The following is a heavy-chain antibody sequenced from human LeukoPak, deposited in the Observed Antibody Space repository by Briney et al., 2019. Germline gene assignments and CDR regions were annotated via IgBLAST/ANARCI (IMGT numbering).Heavy chain of an antibody. J-gene: IGHJ4*02. V-gene: IGHV3-30*02. CDR3: VRYISSWAQTLLDY. Sequence: GGSLRLSCAASGFTFSSYGMHWVRQAPGKGLEWVAFIRSDESTKYYADSVKGRFTISIDTSKNTLYLEMNSLRPEDTALYYCVRYISSWAQTLLDYWGQGTLVTVSS. CDR1: GFTFSSYG. CDR2: IRSDESTK. D-gene: IGHD6-13*01.